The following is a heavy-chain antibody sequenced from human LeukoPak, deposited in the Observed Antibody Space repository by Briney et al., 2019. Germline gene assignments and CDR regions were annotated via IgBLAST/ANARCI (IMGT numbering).Heavy chain of an antibody. CDR2: IATAGVS. D-gene: IGHD6-19*01. V-gene: IGHV3-13*01. CDR3: VRGGYGTGWSYFDY. Sequence: GGSLRLSCAASGFTLSSYDMHWVRKVTGKGLEWVSAIATAGVSSYADSVKGRFIISRENAKNSLYLQMNSLRVGDTAVYYCVRGGYGTGWSYFDYWGQGTLVTVSS. J-gene: IGHJ4*02. CDR1: GFTLSSYD.